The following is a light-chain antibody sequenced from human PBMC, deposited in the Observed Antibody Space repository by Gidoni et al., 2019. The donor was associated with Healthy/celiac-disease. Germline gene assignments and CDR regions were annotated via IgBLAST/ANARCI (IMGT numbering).Light chain of an antibody. Sequence: DLQMTQSPSTLSASVVDRVTITCRASQSISSWLAWYQQKPGKAPKLLIYKASSLESGVPSRLSGSGSGTEFTLTISSLQPDDFATYYCQQYNSYSGTFGQGTKVEIK. CDR2: KAS. V-gene: IGKV1-5*03. CDR3: QQYNSYSGT. J-gene: IGKJ1*01. CDR1: QSISSW.